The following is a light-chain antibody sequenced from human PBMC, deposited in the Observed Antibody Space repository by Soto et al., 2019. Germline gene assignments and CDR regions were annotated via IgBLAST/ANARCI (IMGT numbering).Light chain of an antibody. CDR2: GVF. V-gene: IGKV3D-20*02. CDR1: QSSSSQY. Sequence: VLTQSPDTLSLSPGERATLSCRASQSSSSQYLAWYQQRPGQPPRLLIYGVFIRANGIPDRFSGSGSGSDFTLTISGLEPEDFAVYYCQQRSNWPFTFVRWTKVDIK. J-gene: IGKJ4*01. CDR3: QQRSNWPFT.